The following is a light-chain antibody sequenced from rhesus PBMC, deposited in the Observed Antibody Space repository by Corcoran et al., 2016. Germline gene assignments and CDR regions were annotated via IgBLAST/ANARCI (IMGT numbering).Light chain of an antibody. CDR3: QQDYSWPLT. Sequence: EIVMTQSPATLSLSPGERATLSCRASQSVSSSLAWYQQKPGQAPKLLIYGATSRAPGIPDRCSGSGSGTAVTLTISSLEPEDVGVYYCQQDYSWPLTFGGGTKVELK. J-gene: IGKJ4*01. V-gene: IGKV3-42*01. CDR2: GAT. CDR1: QSVSSS.